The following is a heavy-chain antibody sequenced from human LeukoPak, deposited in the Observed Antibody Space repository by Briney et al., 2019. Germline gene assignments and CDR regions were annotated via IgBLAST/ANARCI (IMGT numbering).Heavy chain of an antibody. CDR3: ARQTGSGLFILP. CDR2: IYYTGNT. Sequence: SETLSLTCTVSGVSISSSNSYWGWIRQPPGKGLEWIGSIYYTGNTYYNASLKSQVSISIDTSKNQFSLKLTSVTAADTSVYYCARQTGSGLFILPGGQGTLVTVSS. CDR1: GVSISSSNSY. J-gene: IGHJ4*02. D-gene: IGHD3/OR15-3a*01. V-gene: IGHV4-39*01.